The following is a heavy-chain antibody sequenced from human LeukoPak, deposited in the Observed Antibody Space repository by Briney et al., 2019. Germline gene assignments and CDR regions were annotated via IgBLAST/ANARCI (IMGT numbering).Heavy chain of an antibody. CDR1: GFTVSSNY. J-gene: IGHJ4*02. Sequence: GGSLRLSCAASGFTVSSNYMSWVRQAPGKGLEWVSIIYSGGSRYYADSVKGRFTISRDNSKNTLYLQMNTLRAEDTAVYYCARAPRYSSGWYEDYWGQGTLVTVSS. D-gene: IGHD6-19*01. CDR3: ARAPRYSSGWYEDY. CDR2: IYSGGSR. V-gene: IGHV3-53*01.